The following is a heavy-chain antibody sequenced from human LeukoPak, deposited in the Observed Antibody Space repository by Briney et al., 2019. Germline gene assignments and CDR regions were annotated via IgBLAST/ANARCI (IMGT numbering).Heavy chain of an antibody. J-gene: IGHJ6*04. CDR1: GFTFSSYA. V-gene: IGHV3-23*01. CDR3: AKDQILTGYYNAKNYYYYYGMDV. Sequence: GGSLRLSCAASGFTFSSYAMSWDRQAPGKGLEWVSAISGSGGSTYYADSVKGRFTISRDNSKNTLYLQMNSLRAEDTAVYYCAKDQILTGYYNAKNYYYYYGMDVWGKGTTVTVSS. D-gene: IGHD3-9*01. CDR2: ISGSGGST.